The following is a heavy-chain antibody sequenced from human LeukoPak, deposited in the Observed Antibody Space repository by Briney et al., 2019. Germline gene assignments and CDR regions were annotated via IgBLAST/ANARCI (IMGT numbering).Heavy chain of an antibody. CDR3: ARVASAVYSDY. Sequence: ASVKVSCQASGYSFTHYGISWVRQAPGQGLEWMGWINPDSGGTNYAQNFQGRVTMTRDTSISTAYMELNRLRSDDTAVYYYARVASAVYSDYWGQGTLVTVSS. CDR1: GYSFTHYG. V-gene: IGHV1-2*02. CDR2: INPDSGGT. J-gene: IGHJ4*02.